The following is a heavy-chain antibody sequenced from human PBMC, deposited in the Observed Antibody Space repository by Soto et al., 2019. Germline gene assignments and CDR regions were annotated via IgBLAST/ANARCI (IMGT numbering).Heavy chain of an antibody. CDR3: ARAFRYCSGGSCPTEWFDP. CDR2: IYYSGST. D-gene: IGHD2-15*01. V-gene: IGHV4-59*01. CDR1: GGSISRYY. J-gene: IGHJ5*02. Sequence: SETLSLTCTVSGGSISRYYWSWIRQPPGKGLEWIGYIYYSGSTNYNPSLKSRVTISVDTSKNQFSLKLSSVTAADTAVYYCARAFRYCSGGSCPTEWFDPWGQGTLVTVSS.